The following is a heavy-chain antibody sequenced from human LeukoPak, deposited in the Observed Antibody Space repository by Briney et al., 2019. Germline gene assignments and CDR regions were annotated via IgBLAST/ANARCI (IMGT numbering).Heavy chain of an antibody. CDR2: VNGDGVNT. Sequence: HPGGSLRLSCAASGFTFSNFAIHWVRQAPGKGLEWVSIVNGDGVNTYYADSVKGRFTISRDNSKNTVYPQMNSLRAEDTAVYYCAKRGHCSATCTYDYWGQGTLVTVSS. V-gene: IGHV3-23*01. J-gene: IGHJ4*02. CDR3: AKRGHCSATCTYDY. CDR1: GFTFSNFA. D-gene: IGHD2-15*01.